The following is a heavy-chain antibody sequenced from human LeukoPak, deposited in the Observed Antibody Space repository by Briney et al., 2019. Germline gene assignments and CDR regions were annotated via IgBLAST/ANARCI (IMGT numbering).Heavy chain of an antibody. CDR3: ARDHNGYYSNWFDP. D-gene: IGHD3-22*01. Sequence: GGSLRLSCAASGFTVSSNYMSWVRQAPGKGLEWVSVIYSGGSTYYADSVKGRFTISRDNSKNTLYLQMNSLRAEDTAVYYCARDHNGYYSNWFDPWGQGTLVTVSS. CDR2: IYSGGST. CDR1: GFTVSSNY. J-gene: IGHJ5*02. V-gene: IGHV3-53*01.